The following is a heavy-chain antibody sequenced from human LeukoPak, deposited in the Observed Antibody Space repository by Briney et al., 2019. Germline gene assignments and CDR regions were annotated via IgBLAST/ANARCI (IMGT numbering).Heavy chain of an antibody. CDR2: IWYDGSDK. Sequence: GGSLRLSCEASGFTFSSYGMHWVRQAPGKGLEWVAVIWYDGSDKYYADSVKGRFSISRDNSKNALYLQMNSLRAEDTAVYYCARELPPVVNFYFDSWGQGTLVTVSS. CDR3: ARELPPVVNFYFDS. V-gene: IGHV3-33*01. D-gene: IGHD3-22*01. J-gene: IGHJ4*02. CDR1: GFTFSSYG.